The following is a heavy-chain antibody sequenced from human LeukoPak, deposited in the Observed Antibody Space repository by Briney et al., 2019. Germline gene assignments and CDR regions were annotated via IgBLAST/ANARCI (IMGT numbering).Heavy chain of an antibody. Sequence: PSETLSLTCNVSGDSINSPYWSWIRQPPGEGLEWLGYVYNSRSTNYNPSLKSRVTISEDKSKNQLSLRLTSVTAADTAVYYCARGGSSGPYNWFDPWGQGILVTVSS. CDR1: GDSINSPY. D-gene: IGHD6-19*01. CDR3: ARGGSSGPYNWFDP. V-gene: IGHV4-59*11. CDR2: VYNSRST. J-gene: IGHJ5*02.